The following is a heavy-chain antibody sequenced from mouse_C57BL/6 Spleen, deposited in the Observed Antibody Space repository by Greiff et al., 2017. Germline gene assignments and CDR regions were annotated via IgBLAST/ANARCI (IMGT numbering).Heavy chain of an antibody. CDR2: INPNNGGT. V-gene: IGHV1-26*01. J-gene: IGHJ2*01. Sequence: VQLQQSGPELVKPGASVKISCKASGYTFTDYYMNWVKQSHGKSLEWIGDINPNNGGTSYNQKFKGKATLTVDKSSSTAYMELRSLTSEDSAVYYCVFYDYDPFDYWGQGTTLTVSS. D-gene: IGHD2-4*01. CDR1: GYTFTDYY. CDR3: VFYDYDPFDY.